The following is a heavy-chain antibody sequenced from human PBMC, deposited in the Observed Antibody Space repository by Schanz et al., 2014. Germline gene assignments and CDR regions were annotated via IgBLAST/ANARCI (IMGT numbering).Heavy chain of an antibody. D-gene: IGHD6-13*01. CDR3: SRDGVDAAARGNY. V-gene: IGHV1-69*04. J-gene: IGHJ4*02. CDR1: GGTFSTYT. CDR2: IILILDIA. Sequence: QVQLVHSGAEVKKPGSSVKVSCKASGGTFSTYTISWVRQAPGQGLEWMGRIILILDIANYAQKFQGRVTITADKSTFTAYVDVSSRRSEYAAVYGCSRDGVDAAARGNYWGQGTLVTVSS.